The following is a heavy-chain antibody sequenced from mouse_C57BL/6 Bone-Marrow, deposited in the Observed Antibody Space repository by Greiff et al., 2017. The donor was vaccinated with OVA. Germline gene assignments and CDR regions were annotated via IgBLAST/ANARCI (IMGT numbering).Heavy chain of an antibody. CDR2: SRNKANDYTT. J-gene: IGHJ4*01. V-gene: IGHV7-1*01. CDR3: ARDYAMDY. Sequence: EVQVVESGGGLVQSGRSLRLSCATSGFTFSDFYMEWVRQAPGKGLEWIAASRNKANDYTTEYSASVKGRFIVSRDTSQSILYLQMNALRAEDTAIYYCARDYAMDYWGQGTSVTVSS. CDR1: GFTFSDFY.